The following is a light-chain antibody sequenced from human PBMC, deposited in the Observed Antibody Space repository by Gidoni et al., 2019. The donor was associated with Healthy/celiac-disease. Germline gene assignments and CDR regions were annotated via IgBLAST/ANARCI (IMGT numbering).Light chain of an antibody. CDR2: GAS. V-gene: IGKV3-20*01. J-gene: IGKJ1*01. Sequence: IVLTQSPGTLSLSPGERVTLSCRASQSVSSSYLAWYQQKPGQAPRLLIYGASSRATGIPDRFSGSGSGTDFTLTISRLGPEDFAVYYCQQYGSSSWTFGQGTKVEIK. CDR3: QQYGSSSWT. CDR1: QSVSSSY.